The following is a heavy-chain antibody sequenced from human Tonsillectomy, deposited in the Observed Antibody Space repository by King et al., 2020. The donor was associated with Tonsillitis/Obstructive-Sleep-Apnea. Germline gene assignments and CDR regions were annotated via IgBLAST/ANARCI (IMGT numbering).Heavy chain of an antibody. CDR3: ARVLDYFDSSGYRAFDI. V-gene: IGHV3-7*03. J-gene: IGHJ3*02. D-gene: IGHD3-22*01. Sequence: VQLVESGGGLVQPGGSLRLSCTASGFTFSSYWTTWVRQAPGKGLEWVANIREDGSEKYYVDSVKGRFTISRDNAKNSLYLQMNSLRAEDTAVYYCARVLDYFDSSGYRAFDIWGQGTMVTVSS. CDR2: IREDGSEK. CDR1: GFTFSSYW.